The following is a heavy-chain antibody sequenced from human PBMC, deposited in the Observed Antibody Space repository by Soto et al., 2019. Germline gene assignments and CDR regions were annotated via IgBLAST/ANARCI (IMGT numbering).Heavy chain of an antibody. J-gene: IGHJ3*02. D-gene: IGHD2-2*01. CDR2: IRSKAYGGTT. V-gene: IGHV3-49*04. Sequence: GGSLRLSCTASGFTFGDYAMSWVRQAPGKGLEWVGFIRSKAYGGTTEYAASVKGRFTISRDDSKSIAYLQMNSLKTEDTAVYYCTGDLPRKNHPLFSTSTHDAFDIWGQGTMVTVSS. CDR1: GFTFGDYA. CDR3: TGDLPRKNHPLFSTSTHDAFDI.